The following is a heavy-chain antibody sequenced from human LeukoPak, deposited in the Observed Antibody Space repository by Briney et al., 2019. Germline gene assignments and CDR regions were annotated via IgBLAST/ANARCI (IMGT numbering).Heavy chain of an antibody. CDR3: ARATDFWSGSGSYYMDV. J-gene: IGHJ6*03. CDR1: GFTFSSYS. V-gene: IGHV3-48*01. CDR2: ISSSSTI. Sequence: GGSLRLSCAASGFTFSSYSMNWVRQAPGKGLEWVSYISSSSTIYYADSVKGRFTISRDNAKNSLYLQMNSLRAEDTAVYYCARATDFWSGSGSYYMDVWGKGTTVTASS. D-gene: IGHD3-3*01.